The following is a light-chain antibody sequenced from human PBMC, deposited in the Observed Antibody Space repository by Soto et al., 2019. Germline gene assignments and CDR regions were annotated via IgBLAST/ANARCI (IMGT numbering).Light chain of an antibody. CDR1: SRDVGGYNY. J-gene: IGLJ1*01. Sequence: QSALTHPRSVSGSPGQSVTISCTGTSRDVGGYNYVSWYQQHPGKAPKLMIYDVTARPSGVPDGFSGSKSGNTASLTISGLQAEDEDDYYCSSPAGSSVVFGTGTKVTVL. V-gene: IGLV2-11*01. CDR2: DVT. CDR3: SSPAGSSVV.